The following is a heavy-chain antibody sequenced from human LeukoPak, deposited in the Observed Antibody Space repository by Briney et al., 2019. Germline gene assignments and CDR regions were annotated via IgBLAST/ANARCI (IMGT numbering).Heavy chain of an antibody. J-gene: IGHJ4*02. V-gene: IGHV3-48*03. CDR1: GFTFRGYE. CDR2: ISTVGVTM. D-gene: IGHD4-17*01. CDR3: AKGDAYGDQSIDS. Sequence: QSGGSLRLSCAASGFTFRGYEMHWVRQAPGRGLEWISFISTVGVTMYYADSVKGRFTISRDNARNSLYLQMNSLRPEDTAIYYCAKGDAYGDQSIDSWGQGTLVTVSS.